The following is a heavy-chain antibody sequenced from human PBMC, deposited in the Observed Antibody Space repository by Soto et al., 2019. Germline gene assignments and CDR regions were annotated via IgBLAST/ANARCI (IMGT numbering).Heavy chain of an antibody. CDR3: AKGSVVVPAAMFYFDH. J-gene: IGHJ4*02. V-gene: IGHV3-23*01. Sequence: PGGSLRLSCAASGFTFNNYAMAWVRQAPGMGLEWVSVLSGSSGSVYYADSVKGHFTISRDNSKSTLYLQMNSLRAEDTAVYYCAKGSVVVPAAMFYFDHWGQGTLVTVSS. CDR2: LSGSSGSV. D-gene: IGHD2-2*01. CDR1: GFTFNNYA.